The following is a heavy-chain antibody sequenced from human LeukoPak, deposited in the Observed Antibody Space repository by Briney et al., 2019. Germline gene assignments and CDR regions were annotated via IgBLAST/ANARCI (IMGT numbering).Heavy chain of an antibody. CDR1: GVTVRSSY. J-gene: IGHJ4*02. V-gene: IGHV3-66*01. CDR2: IYSGDTT. Sequence: SLRLFVAESGVTVRSSYMRWVRHSPEKGLEWVSVIYSGDTTYYADSVKGRLTISRDNSKNTLYLQMDSLRVDDTAVYYCARDLGVVRGVVGHWGQGTLVTVSS. CDR3: ARDLGVVRGVVGH. D-gene: IGHD3-10*01.